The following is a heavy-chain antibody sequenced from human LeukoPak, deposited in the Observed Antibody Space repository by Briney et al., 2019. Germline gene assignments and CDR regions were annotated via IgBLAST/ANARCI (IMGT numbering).Heavy chain of an antibody. J-gene: IGHJ3*02. CDR3: ARDLTGDDDAFDI. CDR1: GFIVSSNY. D-gene: IGHD3-9*01. Sequence: KAGGSLRLSCAASGFIVSSNYMSWVRHAPGRGLEWVSSISSSSSYIYYADSVKGRFTISRDNAKNSLYLQMNSLRAEDTAVYYCARDLTGDDDAFDIWGQGTMVTVSS. V-gene: IGHV3-21*01. CDR2: ISSSSSYI.